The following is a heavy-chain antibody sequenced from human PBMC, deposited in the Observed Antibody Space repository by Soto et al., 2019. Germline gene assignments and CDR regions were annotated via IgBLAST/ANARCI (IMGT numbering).Heavy chain of an antibody. V-gene: IGHV4-59*01. J-gene: IGHJ6*03. CDR2: IYYSGST. CDR3: ARDFWDGDYGNYYYYYMDV. Sequence: SETLSRTCTVSGGSISSYYLSWIRQPPGKGLEWIGYIYYSGSTNYNPSLKSRVTISVDTSKNQFSLKLSSVTAADTAVYYCARDFWDGDYGNYYYYYMDVWGKGTTVTVSS. CDR1: GGSISSYY. D-gene: IGHD4-17*01.